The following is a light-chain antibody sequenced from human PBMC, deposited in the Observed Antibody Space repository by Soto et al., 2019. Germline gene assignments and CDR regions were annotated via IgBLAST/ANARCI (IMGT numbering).Light chain of an antibody. Sequence: EIVLTQSPATLSLSPGDTATLSCRATQRVSTYLAWYQQKPGQAPRLLIYDASNRAPGIPARFSGSGSETDFTLTISRLEPEDFAVYYCQQYDLALNFGPGTKVEIK. CDR2: DAS. J-gene: IGKJ3*01. CDR1: QRVSTY. V-gene: IGKV3-11*01. CDR3: QQYDLALN.